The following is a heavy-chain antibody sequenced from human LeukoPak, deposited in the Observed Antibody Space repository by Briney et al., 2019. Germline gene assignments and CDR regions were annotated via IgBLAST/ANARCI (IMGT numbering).Heavy chain of an antibody. D-gene: IGHD6-13*01. CDR2: INPNSGGT. J-gene: IGHJ4*02. CDR3: ARALILGSIQQLFD. CDR1: GYTFTGYY. Sequence: ASVKVSCKASGYTFTGYYMHWVRQAPGQGLEWMGWINPNSGGTNYAQKFQGRVTMTRDTSISTAYMELSRLRSDDTAVYYCARALILGSIQQLFDWGQGTLVTVSS. V-gene: IGHV1-2*02.